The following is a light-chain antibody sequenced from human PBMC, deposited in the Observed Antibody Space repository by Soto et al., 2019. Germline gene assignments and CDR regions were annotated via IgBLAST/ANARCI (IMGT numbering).Light chain of an antibody. CDR3: SSYTSSSTPYV. V-gene: IGLV2-14*01. Sequence: QSVLTQPASVSGSHVQSITISCTGTSSDVGGYNYVSWYQQHPGKAPKLMIYDVSNRPSGVSNRFSGSKSGNTASLTISGLQAEDEADYYCSSYTSSSTPYVFGTGTKVTVL. CDR2: DVS. J-gene: IGLJ1*01. CDR1: SSDVGGYNY.